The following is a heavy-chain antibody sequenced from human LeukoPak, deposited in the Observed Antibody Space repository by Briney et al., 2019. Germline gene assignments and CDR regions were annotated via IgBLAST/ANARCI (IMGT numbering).Heavy chain of an antibody. CDR3: AKEIYDSSGYDYY. CDR2: ISGSGGST. J-gene: IGHJ4*02. CDR1: GFTFSSYG. D-gene: IGHD3-22*01. Sequence: GGTLRLSCAASGFTFSSYGMSWVRQAPGKGLEWVSAISGSGGSTYYADSVKGRFTISRDNSKNTLYLQMNSLRAEDTAVYYCAKEIYDSSGYDYYWGQGTLVTVSS. V-gene: IGHV3-23*01.